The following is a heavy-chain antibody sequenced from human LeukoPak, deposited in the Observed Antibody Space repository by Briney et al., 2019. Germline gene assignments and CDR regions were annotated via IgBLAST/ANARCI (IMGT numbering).Heavy chain of an antibody. CDR3: AKAGCSGGSCYSGY. Sequence: GRSLRLSCAASGFTFSSYAMRWVRQAPGKGLEWAAVISYDGTNKFYADSVRGRFTISRDNSKNTLYLQVSSLRAEDTAVYYCAKAGCSGGSCYSGYWGQGTLVTVSS. J-gene: IGHJ4*02. V-gene: IGHV3-30*18. CDR1: GFTFSSYA. D-gene: IGHD2-15*01. CDR2: ISYDGTNK.